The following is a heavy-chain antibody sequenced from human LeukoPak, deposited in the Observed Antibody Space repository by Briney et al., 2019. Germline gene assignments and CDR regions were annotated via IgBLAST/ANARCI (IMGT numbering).Heavy chain of an antibody. J-gene: IGHJ6*02. CDR1: GFTVSSNY. CDR3: AREAAAAGTARDYYYYYGMDV. V-gene: IGHV3-33*08. CDR2: IWYDGSNK. Sequence: GGSLRLSCAASGFTVSSNYMSWVRQAPGKGLEWVAVIWYDGSNKYYADSVKGRFTISRDNSKNTLYLQMNSLRAEDTAVYYCAREAAAAGTARDYYYYYGMDVWGQGTTVTVSS. D-gene: IGHD6-13*01.